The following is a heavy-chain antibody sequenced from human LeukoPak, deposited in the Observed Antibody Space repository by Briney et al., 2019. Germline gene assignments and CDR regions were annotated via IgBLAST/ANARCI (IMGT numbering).Heavy chain of an antibody. D-gene: IGHD1-26*01. V-gene: IGHV4-4*07. Sequence: SETLSLTCTVSGGSISSYYWSWVRQPAGKGLEWIGRIHTSGNTTYNPSLKSRVTMSVDTSKSQCSLKLTSVTAADTAVYYCARAGGGSYSPHYHYGMDVWGQGTTVTVSS. CDR1: GGSISSYY. CDR3: ARAGGGSYSPHYHYGMDV. J-gene: IGHJ6*01. CDR2: IHTSGNT.